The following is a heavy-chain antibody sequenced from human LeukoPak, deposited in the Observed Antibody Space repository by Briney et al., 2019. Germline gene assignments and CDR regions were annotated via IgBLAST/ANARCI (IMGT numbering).Heavy chain of an antibody. CDR2: ITSSGNTI. V-gene: IGHV3-48*03. J-gene: IGHJ4*02. D-gene: IGHD4-17*01. Sequence: GGSLRLSCAASGFTFSSYEMNWVRQAPGKGLAWVSYITSSGNTIYYADSVKGRFTISRDNAKNSLYLQMNSLRAEDTAVYYCARLTTMTTTGGPFDYWGQGTLVTVSS. CDR3: ARLTTMTTTGGPFDY. CDR1: GFTFSSYE.